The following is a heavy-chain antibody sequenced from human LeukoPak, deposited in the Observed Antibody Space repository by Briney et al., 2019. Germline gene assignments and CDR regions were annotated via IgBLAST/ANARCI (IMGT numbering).Heavy chain of an antibody. CDR3: ARGYCSGGSCYSPPDS. CDR2: IKSKTDGGTT. CDR1: GFTFSNAW. V-gene: IGHV3-15*01. J-gene: IGHJ4*02. D-gene: IGHD2-15*01. Sequence: GGSLRLSCAASGFTFSNAWMSWVRQAPGKGLEWVGRIKSKTDGGTTDCAAPVRGRFTISRDDSKNTLYRQMNSLRAEDTAVYYCARGYCSGGSCYSPPDSWGQGTLVTVSS.